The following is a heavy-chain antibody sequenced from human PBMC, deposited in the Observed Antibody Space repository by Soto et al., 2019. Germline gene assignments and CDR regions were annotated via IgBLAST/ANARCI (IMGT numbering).Heavy chain of an antibody. CDR2: IGVCSGNT. CDR1: GFPFTSSA. J-gene: IGHJ6*03. V-gene: IGHV1-58*02. D-gene: IGHD3-10*01. CDR3: AAGGIRYYYYYMAF. Sequence: SVKFSCKASGFPFTSSAMQLVRQARLQRLEWIGWIGVCSGNTNYAQKFQERVTITRDMSTSTAYMELSSLRSEDTAVYYCAAGGIRYYYYYMAFWAKGTTVTASS.